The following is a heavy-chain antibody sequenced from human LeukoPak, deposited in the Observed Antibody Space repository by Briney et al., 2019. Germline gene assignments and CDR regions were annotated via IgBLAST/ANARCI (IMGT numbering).Heavy chain of an antibody. CDR3: ARDFRNYYYYGMDV. CDR2: IWYDGSNK. CDR1: GFTFSSYG. Sequence: PGRSLRLSCAASGFTFSSYGMHWVRQAPGKGLEWVAVIWYDGSNKYYADSVKGRFTISRDNSKNTLYLQMNSLRAKDTAVYYCARDFRNYYYYGMDVWGKGTTVTVSS. J-gene: IGHJ6*04. V-gene: IGHV3-33*01.